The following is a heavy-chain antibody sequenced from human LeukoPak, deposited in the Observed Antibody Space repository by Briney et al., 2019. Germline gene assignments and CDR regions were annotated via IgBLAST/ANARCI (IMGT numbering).Heavy chain of an antibody. Sequence: GGSLRLSCAASGFTLSSYAMSWVRQAPGKGLEWVSAISGSGGSTYYADSVKGRFTISRDNSKNTLYLQMNSLRAEDTAVYYCAKDRVVVVPAAIFDYWGQGTLVTVSS. CDR3: AKDRVVVVPAAIFDY. D-gene: IGHD2-2*02. V-gene: IGHV3-23*01. CDR1: GFTLSSYA. J-gene: IGHJ4*02. CDR2: ISGSGGST.